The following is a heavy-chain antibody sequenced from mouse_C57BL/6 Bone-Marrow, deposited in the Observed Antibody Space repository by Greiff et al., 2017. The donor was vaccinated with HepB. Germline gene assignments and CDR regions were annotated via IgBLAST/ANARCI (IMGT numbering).Heavy chain of an antibody. D-gene: IGHD1-1*01. J-gene: IGHJ4*01. CDR1: GYTFTDYY. V-gene: IGHV1-19*01. Sequence: VQLQQSGPVLVKPGASVKMSCKASGYTFTDYYMNWVKQSHGKSLEWIGVINPYNGGTSYNQKFKGKATLTVDKSSSTAYMELNSLTSEDSAVYYCARLDYYGSSDAMDYWGQGTSVTVSS. CDR3: ARLDYYGSSDAMDY. CDR2: INPYNGGT.